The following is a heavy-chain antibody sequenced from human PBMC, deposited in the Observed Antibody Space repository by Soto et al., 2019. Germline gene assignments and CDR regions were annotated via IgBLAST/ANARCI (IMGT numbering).Heavy chain of an antibody. D-gene: IGHD3-22*01. CDR1: GGSVSSGSYY. CDR3: ARDAFPYYYDSSGYYGY. Sequence: SSETLSLTCTVSGGSVSSGSYYWSWIRQPPGNGLEWIGYIYYSGSTNYNPSLKSRVTISVDTSKNQFSLKLSSVTAADTAVYYCARDAFPYYYDSSGYYGYWGQGTLVTVSS. V-gene: IGHV4-61*01. J-gene: IGHJ4*02. CDR2: IYYSGST.